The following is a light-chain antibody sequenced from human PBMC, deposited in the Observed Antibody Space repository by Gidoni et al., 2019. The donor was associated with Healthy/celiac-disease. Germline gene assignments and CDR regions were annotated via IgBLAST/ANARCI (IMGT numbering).Light chain of an antibody. CDR1: QSVSSSY. V-gene: IGKV3-20*01. CDR2: GAS. J-gene: IGKJ4*01. Sequence: EIVLTPSPDTLSLSPGERATLSCSASQSVSSSYLAWYQQKPGQAPRLLIYGASSRATGIPDRFSGSGSGTDFTLTISRLEPEDFAVYYCQQYGSSPPLTFGGGTKVEIK. CDR3: QQYGSSPPLT.